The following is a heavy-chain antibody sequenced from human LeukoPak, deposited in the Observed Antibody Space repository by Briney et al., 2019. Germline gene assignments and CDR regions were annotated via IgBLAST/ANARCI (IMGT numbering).Heavy chain of an antibody. CDR1: GFTFSNAW. CDR3: TTDRYYDAAYTT. D-gene: IGHD3-22*01. Sequence: GGSLRLSCAASGFTFSNAWMSWVRQAPGKGLEWVGRIKSKTDGGTTDYASPVKGRFTISRDDSKNTLYLRMNSLKTEDTAVYYCTTDRYYDAAYTTWGQGTPVTVSS. CDR2: IKSKTDGGTT. V-gene: IGHV3-15*01. J-gene: IGHJ4*02.